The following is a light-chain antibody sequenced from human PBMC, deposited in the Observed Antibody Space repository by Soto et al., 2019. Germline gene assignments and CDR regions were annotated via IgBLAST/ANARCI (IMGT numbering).Light chain of an antibody. V-gene: IGKV3-20*01. J-gene: IGKJ2*01. CDR3: QQFGGSPMYT. CDR1: ESVDETS. CDR2: GTS. Sequence: EIVLTQSPGTLSLSPGERATLSCRASESVDETSLAWYQQKPGQAPRLLIYGTSIRATGIPDRFSGSGSGTDFTLTITRVEPQDFAVYFCQQFGGSPMYTFGQGTTLEIK.